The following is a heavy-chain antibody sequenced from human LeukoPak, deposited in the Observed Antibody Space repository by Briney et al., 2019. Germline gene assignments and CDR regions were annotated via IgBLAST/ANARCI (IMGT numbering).Heavy chain of an antibody. V-gene: IGHV3-7*01. CDR2: IKQDGSEK. D-gene: IGHD4-11*01. CDR1: GFTFSNYW. CDR3: ARDRLVSNFLGYYYGMDV. J-gene: IGHJ6*02. Sequence: GGSLRLSCAASGFTFSNYWMSWDRQAPGKGLEWVANIKQDGSEKYYVDSVKGRFTISRDNAKNSLYLQMNSLRAEDTAVYYCARDRLVSNFLGYYYGMDVWGQGTTVTVSS.